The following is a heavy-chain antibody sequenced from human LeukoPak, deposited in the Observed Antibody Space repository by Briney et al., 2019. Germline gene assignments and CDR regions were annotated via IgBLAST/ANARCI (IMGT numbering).Heavy chain of an antibody. CDR3: ARAHPTYYDFWSGYYTDKGAFDI. V-gene: IGHV4-34*01. CDR1: GGSFSGYY. J-gene: IGHJ3*02. CDR2: INHSGST. D-gene: IGHD3-3*01. Sequence: SETLSLTCAVYGGSFSGYYWSWIRQPPGKGLEWIGEINHSGSTNYNPSLKSRVTISVETSKNQFSLKLSSVTAADTAVYYCARAHPTYYDFWSGYYTDKGAFDIWGQGTMVTVSS.